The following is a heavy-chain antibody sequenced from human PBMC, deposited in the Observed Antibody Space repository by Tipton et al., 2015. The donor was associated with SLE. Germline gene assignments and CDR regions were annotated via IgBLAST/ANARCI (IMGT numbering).Heavy chain of an antibody. V-gene: IGHV4-34*01. J-gene: IGHJ5*02. CDR1: GGSFSGYY. CDR3: ARDRSIAAAGLDP. Sequence: TLSLTCAVYGGSFSGYYWSWIRQPPGKGLEWIGEINHSGSTNYNPSLKSRVTISVDTSKNQFSLKLSSVTAADTAVYYCARDRSIAAAGLDPWGQGTLVTVSS. CDR2: INHSGST. D-gene: IGHD6-13*01.